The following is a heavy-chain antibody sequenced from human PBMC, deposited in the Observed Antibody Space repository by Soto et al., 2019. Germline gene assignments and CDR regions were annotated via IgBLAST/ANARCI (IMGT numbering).Heavy chain of an antibody. CDR1: GGSISSGGYS. CDR3: ARNRGDYDDVVNWYFDL. CDR2: IYHSART. D-gene: IGHD4-17*01. J-gene: IGHJ2*01. V-gene: IGHV4-30-2*01. Sequence: QLQLQESGSGLVKPSQTLSLTCAVSGGSISSGGYSWSWIRQPPGKGLEWIGDIYHSARTYYNPSLKSRVTIAVDRSKNQFSLKLSSVTAADTAVYYCARNRGDYDDVVNWYFDLWGRGTLVTVSS.